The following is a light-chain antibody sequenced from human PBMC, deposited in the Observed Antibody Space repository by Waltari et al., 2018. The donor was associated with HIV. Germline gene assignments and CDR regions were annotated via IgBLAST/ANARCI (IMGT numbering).Light chain of an antibody. V-gene: IGKV3-20*01. CDR3: QQYIGSPRT. CDR2: GAS. Sequence: IALTQSPGTLSLSPGERATLSCRASQTISSTYLAWYQQKPGQAPRILSYGASSRATGIPDRFSGSGSGTEFTLTISSLEPEDCAVYYCQQYIGSPRTFGQGTKVELK. CDR1: QTISSTY. J-gene: IGKJ1*01.